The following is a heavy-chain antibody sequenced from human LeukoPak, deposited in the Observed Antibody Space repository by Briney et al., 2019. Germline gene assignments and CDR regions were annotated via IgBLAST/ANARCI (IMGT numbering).Heavy chain of an antibody. D-gene: IGHD6-6*01. CDR1: GGSISSSSYY. J-gene: IGHJ4*02. CDR2: IYYSGST. Sequence: SETLSLTCTVSGGSISSSSYYWGWIRQPPGKGLEWIGSIYYSGSTYYNPSLKSRVTISVDTSENQFSLKLSSVTAADTAVYYCAKTLAARARIDYWGQGTLVTVSS. CDR3: AKTLAARARIDY. V-gene: IGHV4-39*01.